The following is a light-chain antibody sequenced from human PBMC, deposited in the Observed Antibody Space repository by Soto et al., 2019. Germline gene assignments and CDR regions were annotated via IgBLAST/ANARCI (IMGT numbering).Light chain of an antibody. V-gene: IGKV1-5*03. CDR3: QQHHSLPLT. CDR1: QSISSW. J-gene: IGKJ3*01. Sequence: DIQMTQSPSTLSASVGDRVTITCRASQSISSWLAWYQQKPGKAPKLLIYKASSLESGVPSRFSGSGSGTEFTLTISSLQPEDIATYYCQQHHSLPLTFGPGTKVDIK. CDR2: KAS.